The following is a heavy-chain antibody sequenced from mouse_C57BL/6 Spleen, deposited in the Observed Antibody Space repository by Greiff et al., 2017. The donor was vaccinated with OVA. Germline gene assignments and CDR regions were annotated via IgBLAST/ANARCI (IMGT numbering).Heavy chain of an antibody. J-gene: IGHJ4*01. Sequence: QVQLKQSGPELVKPGASVKLSCKASGYTFTSYDINWVKQRPGQGLEWIGWIYPRDGSTKYNEKFKGKATLTVDTSSSTAYMELHSLTSEDSAVYFCARGDYYGPYAMDYWGQGTSVTVSS. CDR1: GYTFTSYD. D-gene: IGHD1-1*01. CDR2: IYPRDGST. CDR3: ARGDYYGPYAMDY. V-gene: IGHV1-85*01.